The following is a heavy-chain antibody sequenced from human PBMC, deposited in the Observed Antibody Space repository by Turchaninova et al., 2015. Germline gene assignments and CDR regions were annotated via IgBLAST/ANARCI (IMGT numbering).Heavy chain of an antibody. V-gene: IGHV3-15*01. D-gene: IGHD2/OR15-2a*01. CDR1: GMMFRHAG. J-gene: IGHJ4*02. CDR3: TTLTSRPSRFNPTF. Sequence: EVRLVESGGGLVKSGGSLTLSCAVSGMMFRHAGLSWVRQRPGTGLAWVGLIKSEDDGATTASSAAVEGRFSISRDDSQTPLFLTMKTLKTDDTAVYFCTTLTSRPSRFNPTFWGQGTLVRVSS. CDR2: IKSEDDGATT.